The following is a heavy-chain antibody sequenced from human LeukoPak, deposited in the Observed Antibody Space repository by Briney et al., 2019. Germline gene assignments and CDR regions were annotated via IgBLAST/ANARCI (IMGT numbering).Heavy chain of an antibody. CDR1: GFTFSSYH. Sequence: PGGSLRLSCEVSGFTFSSYHMNWVRQAPGKGLEWVSSIGSSGSYIYYADSLTGRFTISRDNAKNSLYLQMNSLRAEDTAMYYCARRATTERGHSYGLDFWGQGTLVTVSS. D-gene: IGHD5-18*01. CDR3: ARRATTERGHSYGLDF. CDR2: IGSSGSYI. J-gene: IGHJ4*02. V-gene: IGHV3-21*01.